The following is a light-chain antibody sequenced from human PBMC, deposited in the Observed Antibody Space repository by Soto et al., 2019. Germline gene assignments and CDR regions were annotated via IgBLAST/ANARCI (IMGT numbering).Light chain of an antibody. V-gene: IGKV3-20*01. CDR2: GAS. CDR3: QQYGSSPFT. CDR1: QSVSSSY. J-gene: IGKJ4*01. Sequence: PGARATLSCRASQSVSSSYLAWYQQKPGQAPRLLIYGASSRAAGIPDRFSGSGSGTDFTLSISRLEPEDFAVYYCQQYGSSPFTFGGGTKVDIK.